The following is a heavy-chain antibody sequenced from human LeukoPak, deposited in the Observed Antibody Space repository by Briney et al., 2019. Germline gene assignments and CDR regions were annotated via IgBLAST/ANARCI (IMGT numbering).Heavy chain of an antibody. CDR2: IKSKTDGEST. J-gene: IGHJ4*02. D-gene: IGHD6-19*01. Sequence: GGSLRLSCAASGLTFSDAWMNWVRQAPGKGLEWVGLIKSKTDGESTDYAAPVEGRFTISRGDSENTVYLQMNSLQTEDTAVYYCTSSSGWYIHYWGQGTLVTVSS. CDR1: GLTFSDAW. V-gene: IGHV3-15*01. CDR3: TSSSGWYIHY.